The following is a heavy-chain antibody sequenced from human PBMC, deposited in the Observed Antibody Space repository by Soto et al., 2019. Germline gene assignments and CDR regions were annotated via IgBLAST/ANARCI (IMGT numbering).Heavy chain of an antibody. V-gene: IGHV4-38-2*01. CDR1: GYSISSGYY. Sequence: SETLSLTCAVSGYSISSGYYWGWIRQPPGKGLEWIGSIYHSGSTYYNPSLKSRVTISVDTSKNQFSLKLSSVTAAATAVYYCASGVTIFGVVSGMDVWGQGTTVTVSS. CDR3: ASGVTIFGVVSGMDV. J-gene: IGHJ6*02. CDR2: IYHSGST. D-gene: IGHD3-3*01.